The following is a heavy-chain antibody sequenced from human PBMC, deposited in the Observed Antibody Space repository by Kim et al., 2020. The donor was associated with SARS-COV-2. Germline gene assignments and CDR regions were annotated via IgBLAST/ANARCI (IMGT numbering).Heavy chain of an antibody. CDR2: ISYDGSNK. V-gene: IGHV3-30*18. CDR3: AKEQYSSSSYYYYYMDV. Sequence: GGSLRLSCAASGFTFSSYGMHWVRQAPGKGLEWVAVISYDGSNKYYADSVKGRFTISRDNSKNTLYLQMNSLRAEDTAVYYCAKEQYSSSSYYYYYMDVWGKGTTVTVSS. D-gene: IGHD6-6*01. CDR1: GFTFSSYG. J-gene: IGHJ6*03.